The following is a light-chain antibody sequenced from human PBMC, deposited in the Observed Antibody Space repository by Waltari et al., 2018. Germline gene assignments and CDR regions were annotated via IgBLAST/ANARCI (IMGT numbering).Light chain of an antibody. CDR1: QRLSIY. CDR3: QHYVSLPVT. V-gene: IGKV3-20*01. J-gene: IGKJ1*01. CDR2: NAS. Sequence: TVLTQSPGTLSLLPGARATLSCRASQRLSIYLAWYQQKPGQAPRLLIYNASSRATGVPDRFSGSGSGTDFSLTISRLEPEDFAVYYCQHYVSLPVTFGQGTKVEIK.